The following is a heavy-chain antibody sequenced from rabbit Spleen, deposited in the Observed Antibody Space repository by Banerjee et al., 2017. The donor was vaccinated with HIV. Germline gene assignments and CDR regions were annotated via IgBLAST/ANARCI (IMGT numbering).Heavy chain of an antibody. J-gene: IGHJ4*01. V-gene: IGHV1S40*01. CDR1: GFSFSSSDY. CDR3: ARDLNGYAGAGYEYYFHF. CDR2: INIVTGKS. Sequence: QSLEESGGDLVKPGASLTLTCTASGFSFSSSDYMCWVRQAPGKGLEWIACINIVTGKSVYASWAKGRLIMSRTSSTTVTLQMTSLTAADTATYFCARDLNGYAGAGYEYYFHFWGPGTLVTVS. D-gene: IGHD4-2*01.